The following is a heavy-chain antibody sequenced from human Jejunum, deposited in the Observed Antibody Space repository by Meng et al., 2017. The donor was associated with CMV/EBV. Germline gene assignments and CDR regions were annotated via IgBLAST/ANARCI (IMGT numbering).Heavy chain of an antibody. CDR1: GFTFRDYW. Sequence: GFTFRDYWMYCVRQAPGKGLMWVSRINSDGSGTTYAESVKGRFTISRDNAKNTVFLQMNSLRAEDTALYYCARDLMGYDSSGYYSYWGQGTLVTVSS. CDR3: ARDLMGYDSSGYYSY. CDR2: INSDGSGT. D-gene: IGHD3-22*01. J-gene: IGHJ4*02. V-gene: IGHV3-74*01.